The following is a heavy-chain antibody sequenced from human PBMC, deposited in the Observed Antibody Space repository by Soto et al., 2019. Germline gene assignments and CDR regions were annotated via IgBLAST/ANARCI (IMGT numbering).Heavy chain of an antibody. V-gene: IGHV3-23*01. D-gene: IGHD3-22*01. Sequence: GGSLRLSCAASGFTFSSYAMNWVRQAPGKGLEWVSGISGSGGSTYYADSVKGRFTISRDNSKNTLYLQMNSLRAEDTAVYYCAKDRGYYYDSTGYHYYYGMDVWGQGTTVTVSS. CDR3: AKDRGYYYDSTGYHYYYGMDV. J-gene: IGHJ6*02. CDR1: GFTFSSYA. CDR2: ISGSGGST.